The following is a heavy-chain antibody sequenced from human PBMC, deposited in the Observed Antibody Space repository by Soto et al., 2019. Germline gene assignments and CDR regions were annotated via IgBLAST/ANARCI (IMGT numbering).Heavy chain of an antibody. V-gene: IGHV1-69*13. Sequence: GASVKVSCKASGGTFSSYAISWVRQAPGQGLEWMGGIIPIFGTANYAQKFQGRVTITADESTSTAYMELSSLRSEDTAVYYCARGGVALNLGNWFDPWGQGTLVTVSS. CDR1: GGTFSSYA. D-gene: IGHD3-3*01. J-gene: IGHJ5*02. CDR3: ARGGVALNLGNWFDP. CDR2: IIPIFGTA.